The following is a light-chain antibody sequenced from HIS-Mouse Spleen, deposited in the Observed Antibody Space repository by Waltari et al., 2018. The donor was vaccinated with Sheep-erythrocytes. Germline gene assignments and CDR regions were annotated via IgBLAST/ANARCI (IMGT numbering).Light chain of an antibody. Sequence: QSALTPPRSVSGSPGQSVTISCTGTSSAVGGYKYVPWYQQHPGKAPKLMIYDVSKRPSGVPDRFSGSKSGNTASLTISGLQAEDEADYYCCSYAGSYTYVFGTGTKVTVL. CDR3: CSYAGSYTYV. J-gene: IGLJ1*01. V-gene: IGLV2-11*01. CDR1: SSAVGGYKY. CDR2: DVS.